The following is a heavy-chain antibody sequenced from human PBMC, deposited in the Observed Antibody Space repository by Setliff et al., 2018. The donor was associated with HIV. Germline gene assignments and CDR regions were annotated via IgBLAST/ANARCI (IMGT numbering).Heavy chain of an antibody. CDR2: IITLFGEA. CDR3: ARQPYYDDDGTNLPSEWRVLG. Sequence: PSVKVSCKASSGTFRNSAINWVRQAPGQGLVWMGGIITLFGEANYAQKFQGRVTITADESTSTAYMELNSLRSDDAAVYYCARQPYYDDDGTNLPSEWRVLGWGQGTLVTVSS. CDR1: SGTFRNSA. J-gene: IGHJ4*02. D-gene: IGHD3-16*01. V-gene: IGHV1-69*13.